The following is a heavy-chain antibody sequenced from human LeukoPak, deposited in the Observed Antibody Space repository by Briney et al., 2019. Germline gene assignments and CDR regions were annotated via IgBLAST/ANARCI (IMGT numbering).Heavy chain of an antibody. J-gene: IGHJ5*02. CDR2: IYSDGLT. Sequence: SETLSLTCTVSGGSIRGTSHYWGWIRQPPGKGLEWIGSIYSDGLTYYNPPLKSRVTFSVDTSKNHFPLKLSSVTAADTALYYCARHDLTFGSGEDNWFDPWGQGILVTVSS. V-gene: IGHV4-39*01. CDR3: ARHDLTFGSGEDNWFDP. D-gene: IGHD3-10*01. CDR1: GGSIRGTSHY.